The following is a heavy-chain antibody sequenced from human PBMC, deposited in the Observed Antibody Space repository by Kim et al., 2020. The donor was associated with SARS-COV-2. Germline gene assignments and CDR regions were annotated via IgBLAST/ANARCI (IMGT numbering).Heavy chain of an antibody. V-gene: IGHV5-51*01. CDR3: ARLTLLFDWFDP. D-gene: IGHD3-10*01. Sequence: RYSPSFQGQLTISADKSISTAYLQWSSLQASDTAMYYWARLTLLFDWFDPWGQGTLVTVSS. J-gene: IGHJ5*02.